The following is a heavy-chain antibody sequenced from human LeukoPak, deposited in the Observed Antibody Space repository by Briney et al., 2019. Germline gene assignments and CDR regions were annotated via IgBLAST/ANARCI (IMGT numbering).Heavy chain of an antibody. J-gene: IGHJ4*02. CDR1: GGTFSSYA. CDR2: IIPIFGTA. V-gene: IGHV1-69*13. CDR3: ASVRDYYDSSGSKFND. D-gene: IGHD3-22*01. Sequence: SVKVSCKASGGTFSSYAISWVRQAPGQGLEWMGGIIPIFGTADYAQKFHSRVTITADESTTTAYMELSSLRSEDTAMYYCASVRDYYDSSGSKFNDWGQGTLVTVSS.